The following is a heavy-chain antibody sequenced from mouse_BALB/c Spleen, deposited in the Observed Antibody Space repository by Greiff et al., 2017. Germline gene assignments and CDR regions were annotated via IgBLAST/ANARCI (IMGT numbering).Heavy chain of an antibody. V-gene: IGHV2-6-7*01. D-gene: IGHD1-1*01. Sequence: VQRVESGPGLVAPSQSLSITCTVSGFSLTGYGVNWVRQPPGKGLEWLGMIWGDGSTDYNSALKSRLSISKDNSKSQVFLKMNNLQTDDTARYYGARGRDYGSTFDVWGAGTTVTGSS. CDR3: ARGRDYGSTFDV. CDR2: IWGDGST. CDR1: GFSLTGYG. J-gene: IGHJ1*01.